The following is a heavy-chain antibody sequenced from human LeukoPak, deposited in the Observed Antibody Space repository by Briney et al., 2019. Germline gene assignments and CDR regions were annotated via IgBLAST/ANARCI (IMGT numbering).Heavy chain of an antibody. CDR2: INHSGST. J-gene: IGHJ4*02. CDR3: ARGLRDYYGSGSYYYFDY. V-gene: IGHV4-34*01. D-gene: IGHD3-10*01. Sequence: SETLSLTCAVYGGSFSGYCWSWIRQPPGKGLEWIGEINHSGSTNYNPSLKSRVTISADTSKNQFSLKLSSVTAADTAVYYCARGLRDYYGSGSYYYFDYWGQGTLVTVSS. CDR1: GGSFSGYC.